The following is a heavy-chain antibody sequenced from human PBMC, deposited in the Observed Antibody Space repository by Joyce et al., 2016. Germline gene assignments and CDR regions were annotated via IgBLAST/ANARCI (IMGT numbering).Heavy chain of an antibody. V-gene: IGHV1-69*11. D-gene: IGHD2-8*01. CDR2: IIPTLDTV. J-gene: IGHJ3*02. CDR1: GGTFTDYG. Sequence: QVHLVQSGAEVKEPGSSVKVSCKASGGTFTDYGINWVRQAPGQGLEWMGLIIPTLDTVYLAQKSRGRVTITADESTNTAYMELRSLRSEDTAVYYCARGERGFTKGVMASDIWGQGTRVTVSS. CDR3: ARGERGFTKGVMASDI.